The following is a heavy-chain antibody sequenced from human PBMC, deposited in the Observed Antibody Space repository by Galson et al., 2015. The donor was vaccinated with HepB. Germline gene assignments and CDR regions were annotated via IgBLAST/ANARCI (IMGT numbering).Heavy chain of an antibody. CDR1: GYTFTSYG. V-gene: IGHV1-18*01. CDR2: ISAYNGNT. J-gene: IGHJ4*02. CDR3: AREGSQRGGYSYGYGKMRYYFDY. Sequence: SVKVSCKASGYTFTSYGISWVRQAPGQGLEWMGWISAYNGNTNYAQKLQGRVTMTTDTSTSTAYMELRSLRSDDTAVYYCAREGSQRGGYSYGYGKMRYYFDYWGQGTLVTVSS. D-gene: IGHD5-18*01.